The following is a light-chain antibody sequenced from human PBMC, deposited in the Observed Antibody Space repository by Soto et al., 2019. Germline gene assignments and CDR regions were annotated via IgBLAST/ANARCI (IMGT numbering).Light chain of an antibody. V-gene: IGKV1-13*02. Sequence: AIQLTQSPSSLSASVGDRVIITCRASQGISSTLAWYQQKPGKAPKLLIYDVSSLESGVPSRFSGSGSGTDFTLTISSLQSEDFATYYCQQFNSYPLTFGGGTKVDIK. J-gene: IGKJ4*01. CDR1: QGISST. CDR3: QQFNSYPLT. CDR2: DVS.